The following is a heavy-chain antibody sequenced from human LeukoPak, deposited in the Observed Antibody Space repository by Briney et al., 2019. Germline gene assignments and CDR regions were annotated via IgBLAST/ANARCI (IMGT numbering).Heavy chain of an antibody. CDR3: ARGRMVRRWFDP. CDR1: GGSISTYY. Sequence: SETLSLTCAVSGGSISTYYWSWIRQPPGKGLEWIGEIDHSGSTNYNPSLKSRVTISVDTSKNQFSLKLSSVTGADTAVYYCARGRMVRRWFDPWGQGTLVTVSS. V-gene: IGHV4-34*01. D-gene: IGHD3-10*01. J-gene: IGHJ5*02. CDR2: IDHSGST.